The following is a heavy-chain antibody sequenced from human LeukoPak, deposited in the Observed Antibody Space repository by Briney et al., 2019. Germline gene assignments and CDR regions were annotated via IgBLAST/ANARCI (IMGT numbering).Heavy chain of an antibody. J-gene: IGHJ6*03. V-gene: IGHV4-34*01. D-gene: IGHD3-3*01. CDR3: ARGTTYDFWSGYYLNYYYYYMDV. CDR1: SGSFSGYY. Sequence: SETLSLTCAVYSGSFSGYYWSWIRQPPGKGLEWLGEINHSGSTNYNPSLKSRVTISVDTSKNQFSLKLSSVTAADTAVYYCARGTTYDFWSGYYLNYYYYYMDVWGKGTTVTVSS. CDR2: INHSGST.